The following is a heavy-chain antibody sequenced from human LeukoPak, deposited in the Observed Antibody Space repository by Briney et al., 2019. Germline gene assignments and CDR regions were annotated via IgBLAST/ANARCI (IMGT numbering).Heavy chain of an antibody. Sequence: PSETLSLTCAVSGGSISSGGYSWSWIRQPPGKGLEWIGYIYHSGSTYYNPSLKSRVTISVDRSKNQFSLKLSSVTAAGTAVYYCARGGALYGSGNYYYYYGMDVWGQGTTVTVSS. J-gene: IGHJ6*02. D-gene: IGHD3-10*01. CDR1: GGSISSGGYS. V-gene: IGHV4-30-2*01. CDR2: IYHSGST. CDR3: ARGGALYGSGNYYYYYGMDV.